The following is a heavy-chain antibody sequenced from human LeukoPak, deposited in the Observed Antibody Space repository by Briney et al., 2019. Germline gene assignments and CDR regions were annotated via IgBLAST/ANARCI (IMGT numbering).Heavy chain of an antibody. Sequence: ASVKVSCKASGYSFTTYGFSWVRQAPGQGLEWMGWMGAYNGNTDYAQKFQGRVTMTRDTSISTAYMELSRLRSDDTAVYYCARDYGDDYYFDYWGQGTLVTVSS. CDR2: MGAYNGNT. CDR3: ARDYGDDYYFDY. V-gene: IGHV1-18*01. CDR1: GYSFTTYG. D-gene: IGHD4-17*01. J-gene: IGHJ4*02.